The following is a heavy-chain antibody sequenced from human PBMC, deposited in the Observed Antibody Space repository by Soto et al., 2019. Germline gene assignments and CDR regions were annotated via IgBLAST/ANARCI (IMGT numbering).Heavy chain of an antibody. CDR1: GFAFSNSA. CDR2: LSSDRSNE. V-gene: IGHV3-30-3*01. D-gene: IGHD6-19*01. Sequence: QVQLVESGGGVVQPGRSLTLSCEASGFAFSNSALHWVRQAPGKGLEWVAALSSDRSNEQYADYVKGRFTISRDNSKNTLYLQMSSLRPEDTAVYYCARDHTSSGWVVCYFDLWGRGTLVTVSS. J-gene: IGHJ2*01. CDR3: ARDHTSSGWVVCYFDL.